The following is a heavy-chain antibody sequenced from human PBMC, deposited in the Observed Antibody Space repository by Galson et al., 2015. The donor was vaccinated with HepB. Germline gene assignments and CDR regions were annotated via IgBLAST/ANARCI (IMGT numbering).Heavy chain of an antibody. D-gene: IGHD4/OR15-4a*01. Sequence: SVKVSCKASGYTFTTYGMHWVRQAPGQRLEWMGWINTGDGNTKYSQKLQGRVTITRDTSASTAYMELSSLISKDTALYYCASGAGTWSPDYWGQGTLVTVSS. V-gene: IGHV1-3*04. J-gene: IGHJ4*02. CDR1: GYTFTTYG. CDR2: INTGDGNT. CDR3: ASGAGTWSPDY.